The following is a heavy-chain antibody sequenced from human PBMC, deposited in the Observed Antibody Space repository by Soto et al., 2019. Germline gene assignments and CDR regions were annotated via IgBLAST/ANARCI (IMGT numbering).Heavy chain of an antibody. V-gene: IGHV1-18*01. Sequence: ASVKVSCKASGYTFTNFGISWVRQAPGQGLEWMGWISGYTGNTNYAQKFQGRVTMTTDTSTNTAYLDLWTLISDDTAVYYCARSWVTGKGGIDVWGQGTTVTVS. CDR2: ISGYTGNT. D-gene: IGHD3-16*01. CDR3: ARSWVTGKGGIDV. CDR1: GYTFTNFG. J-gene: IGHJ6*02.